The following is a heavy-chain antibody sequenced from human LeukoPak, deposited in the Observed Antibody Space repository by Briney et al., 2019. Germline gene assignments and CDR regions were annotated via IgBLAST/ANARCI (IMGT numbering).Heavy chain of an antibody. V-gene: IGHV3-21*01. CDR3: TLPTYYYDSSGYYPRP. D-gene: IGHD3-22*01. CDR1: GFTFSSYS. CDR2: ISSSSSYI. Sequence: GGSLRLSCAASGFTFSSYSMNWVRQAPGKGLEWVSSISSSSSYIYYADSVKGRFTISRDNAKNSLYPQMNSLRAEGTAVYYCTLPTYYYDSSGYYPRPWGQGTLVTVSS. J-gene: IGHJ5*02.